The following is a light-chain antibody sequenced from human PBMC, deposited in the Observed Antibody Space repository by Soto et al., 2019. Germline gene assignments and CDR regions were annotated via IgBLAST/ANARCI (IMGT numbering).Light chain of an antibody. Sequence: DIQMTQSPSSLSASVGDRVTITCRASQSISSYLNWYQQKPGKAPKLLIYAASSLQSGVPSRFSGSGSGTDFTLTISSLQPEDFATYYCKQSYSTPYNFGQRTKLEIK. CDR3: KQSYSTPYN. V-gene: IGKV1-39*01. CDR1: QSISSY. CDR2: AAS. J-gene: IGKJ2*01.